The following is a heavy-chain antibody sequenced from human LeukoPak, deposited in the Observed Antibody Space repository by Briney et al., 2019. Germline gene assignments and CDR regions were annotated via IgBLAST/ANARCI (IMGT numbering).Heavy chain of an antibody. CDR2: INPYGTEK. V-gene: IGHV3-7*01. CDR3: SGRDSSRSPRAY. J-gene: IGHJ4*02. Sequence: GGSLRLSCAASGFTFSSYIMNWVRQAPGSGLEWLANINPYGTEKYYVDSVKGRFAISRDNAKNEVYLEMNSLRAEDTGVYYCSGRDSSRSPRAYWGQGALVSVSS. CDR1: GFTFSSYI. D-gene: IGHD2-2*01.